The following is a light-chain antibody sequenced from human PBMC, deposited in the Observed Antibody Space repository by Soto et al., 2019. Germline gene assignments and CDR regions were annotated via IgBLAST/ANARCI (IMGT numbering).Light chain of an antibody. Sequence: EIVMTQSPATLSVSPGERATLSCRASQSVSSNLAWYQQKPGQAPRLLIFATSTRATGIPARFSGSGSGTEFTLTISSLQSEDFAVYYCHQYGSSRTFGQGTKVDIK. CDR1: QSVSSN. CDR2: ATS. J-gene: IGKJ1*01. V-gene: IGKV3-15*01. CDR3: HQYGSSRT.